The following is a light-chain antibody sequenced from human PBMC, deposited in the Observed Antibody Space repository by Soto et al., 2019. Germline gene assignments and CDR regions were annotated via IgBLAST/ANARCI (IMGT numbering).Light chain of an antibody. CDR1: GLPNQY. CDR2: KDV. J-gene: IGLJ3*02. CDR3: QSTDITSTWV. Sequence: SYELTQPPSVSVSPGQTARITCSGDGLPNQYVHWYQQKPGQAPVLVIFKDVERPSGIPERFSGSSSGTTVTLTISGVQAEDEADYYCQSTDITSTWVFGGGTKVTVL. V-gene: IGLV3-25*02.